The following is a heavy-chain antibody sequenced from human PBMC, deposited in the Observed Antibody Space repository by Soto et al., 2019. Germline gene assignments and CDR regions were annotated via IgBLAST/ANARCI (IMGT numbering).Heavy chain of an antibody. CDR1: GGSISSGGYY. CDR2: IYYSGSS. D-gene: IGHD3-22*01. Sequence: SETLSLTCIVSGGSISSGGYYWSWIRHHPGKGLKWIGYIYYSGSSHYNPSLKSRVTISGDTSKNQFSLKLSSVTAADTAVYYCARGQYYYDSSGYLLDYGMDVWGQGTTVTVSS. J-gene: IGHJ6*02. CDR3: ARGQYYYDSSGYLLDYGMDV. V-gene: IGHV4-31*03.